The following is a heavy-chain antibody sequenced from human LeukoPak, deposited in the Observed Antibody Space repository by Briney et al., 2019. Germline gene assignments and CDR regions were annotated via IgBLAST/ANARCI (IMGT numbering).Heavy chain of an antibody. CDR3: AKRGRSSWYFDY. D-gene: IGHD6-13*01. CDR1: GGSISGYY. V-gene: IGHV4-59*01. Sequence: SETLSLTCTVSGGSISGYYWNWIRQPPGKGLEWIGYIHYSGTTNYNPSLKGRVTISVDTSKNQLSLKLSSVTAADTAVYFCAKRGRSSWYFDYWGQGTQVTVSS. J-gene: IGHJ4*02. CDR2: IHYSGTT.